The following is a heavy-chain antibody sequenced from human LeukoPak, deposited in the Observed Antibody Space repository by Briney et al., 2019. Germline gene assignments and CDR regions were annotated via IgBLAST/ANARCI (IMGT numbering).Heavy chain of an antibody. CDR1: GYTFTSYD. Sequence: ASVKVSCKASGYTFTSYDVNWVRQATGQGLEWMGWMNPNSGNTGYAQKFQGRVTMTRNTSISTAYTELSSLRSEDTAVYYCARSSSSSYYYGMDVWGQGTTVTVSS. V-gene: IGHV1-8*01. D-gene: IGHD6-13*01. CDR3: ARSSSSSYYYGMDV. CDR2: MNPNSGNT. J-gene: IGHJ6*02.